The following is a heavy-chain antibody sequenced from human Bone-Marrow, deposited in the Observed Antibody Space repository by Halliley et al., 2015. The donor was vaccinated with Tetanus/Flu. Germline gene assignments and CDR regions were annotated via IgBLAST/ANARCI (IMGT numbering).Heavy chain of an antibody. CDR1: EFTFRDYG. CDR2: ISDDGSNK. V-gene: IGHV3-30*18. CDR3: ANRDGTYYDSGGYFSDDFDI. Sequence: CAASEFTFRDYGMHWVRQAPGKGVEWVAIISDDGSNKYYADSVKGRFTISRDNSKNTLYLQMNSLRAEDTAVYYCANRDGTYYDSGGYFSDDFDIWGPGTMVTVSS. J-gene: IGHJ3*02. D-gene: IGHD3-22*01.